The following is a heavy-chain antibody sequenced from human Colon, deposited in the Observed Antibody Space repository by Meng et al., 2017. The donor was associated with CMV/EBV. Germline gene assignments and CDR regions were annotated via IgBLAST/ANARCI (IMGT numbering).Heavy chain of an antibody. CDR3: ARNIVVGGWFDP. J-gene: IGHJ5*02. CDR2: IYHSGVT. Sequence: SETLFLTCTVPDGSVSSSSFYWAWIRQPPGKGLEWIGNIYHSGVTYYTPSLKSRVTMSLDSSKNQVFLKLNSVTAADTAIYFCARNIVVGGWFDPWGQGTLVTVSS. V-gene: IGHV4-39*07. CDR1: DGSVSSSSFY. D-gene: IGHD2-2*01.